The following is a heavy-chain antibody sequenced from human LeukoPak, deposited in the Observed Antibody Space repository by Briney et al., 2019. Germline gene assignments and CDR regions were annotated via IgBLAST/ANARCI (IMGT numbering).Heavy chain of an antibody. V-gene: IGHV3-23*01. CDR2: ISGSGGST. CDR3: AKGKTVVVTAITYWYFDL. J-gene: IGHJ2*01. Sequence: GGSLRLSCAASGFTFSSYAMSWVRQAPGKGLEWVSAISGSGGSTYYADSVKGRFTISRDNSKNTLYLQMNSLRAEDTAVYYCAKGKTVVVTAITYWYFDLWGRGTLVTVSS. CDR1: GFTFSSYA. D-gene: IGHD2-21*02.